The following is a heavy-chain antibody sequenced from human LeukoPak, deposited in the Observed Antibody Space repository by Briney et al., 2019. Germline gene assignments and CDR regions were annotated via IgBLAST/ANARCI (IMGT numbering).Heavy chain of an antibody. CDR2: ISCSSSYI. Sequence: GGSLRLSCAASGFTFSSYSMNWVRQAPGKGLEWVSSISCSSSYIYYADSVKGRFTISRDNAKNSLYLQMNSLRAEDTAVYYCARFEAGLYYFDYWGQGTLVTVSS. CDR1: GFTFSSYS. CDR3: ARFEAGLYYFDY. V-gene: IGHV3-21*01. J-gene: IGHJ4*02. D-gene: IGHD6-19*01.